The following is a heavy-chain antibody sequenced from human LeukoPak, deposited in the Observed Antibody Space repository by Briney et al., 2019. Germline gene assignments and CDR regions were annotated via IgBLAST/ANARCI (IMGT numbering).Heavy chain of an antibody. CDR1: GFTFSSYS. D-gene: IGHD3-10*01. J-gene: IGHJ4*02. CDR2: ISSSSSYI. CDR3: ARAPFPFGESDLYDY. Sequence: GGSLRLSCAASGFTFSSYSMNWVRQAPGKGLEWVSSISSSSSYIYYADSVKGRFTISRDNAKNSLYLQMNSLRAEDTAMYCCARAPFPFGESDLYDYWGQGTLVTVSS. V-gene: IGHV3-21*01.